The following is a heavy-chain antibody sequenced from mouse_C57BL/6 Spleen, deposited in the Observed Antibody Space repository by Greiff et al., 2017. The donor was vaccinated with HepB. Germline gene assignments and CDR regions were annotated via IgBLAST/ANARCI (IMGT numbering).Heavy chain of an antibody. CDR1: GYSFTGYY. Sequence: EVQLQQSGPELVKPGASVKISCQASGYSFTGYYMNWVKQSPEKSLEWIGEINPSTGGTTYNQKFKAKATLTVDKSSSTAYMQLKSLTSEDSAVYYCARWYYGSSYYFDYWGQGTTLTVSS. J-gene: IGHJ2*01. CDR2: INPSTGGT. D-gene: IGHD1-1*01. V-gene: IGHV1-42*01. CDR3: ARWYYGSSYYFDY.